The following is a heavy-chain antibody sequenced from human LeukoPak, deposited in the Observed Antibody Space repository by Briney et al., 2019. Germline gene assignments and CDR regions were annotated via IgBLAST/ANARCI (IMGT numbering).Heavy chain of an antibody. D-gene: IGHD6-13*01. CDR2: INHSGST. CDR1: GFTVSSSY. Sequence: GSLRLSCAASGFTVSSSYMSWVRQPPGKGLEWIGEINHSGSTNYNPSLKSRVTISVDTSKNQFSLKLSSVTAADTAVYYCARHIAAADDYYYYGMDVWGQGTTVTVSS. V-gene: IGHV4-34*01. J-gene: IGHJ6*02. CDR3: ARHIAAADDYYYYGMDV.